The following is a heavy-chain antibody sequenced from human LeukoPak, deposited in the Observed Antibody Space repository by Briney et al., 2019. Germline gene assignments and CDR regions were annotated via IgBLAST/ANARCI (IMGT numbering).Heavy chain of an antibody. CDR2: IKSKTDGGTT. CDR3: TPKILGKAKTDY. CDR1: GFTFSNAW. Sequence: GGSLRLSCAASGFTFSNAWMSWVRQAPGKGLEWVGRIKSKTDGGTTDYAAPVKGRFTISSDDSKNTLYLQMNSLKTEDTAVYYCTPKILGKAKTDYWGQGTLVTVSS. D-gene: IGHD1-26*01. V-gene: IGHV3-15*01. J-gene: IGHJ4*02.